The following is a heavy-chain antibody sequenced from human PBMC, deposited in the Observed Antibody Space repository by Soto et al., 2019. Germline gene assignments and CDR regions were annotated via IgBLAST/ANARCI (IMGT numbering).Heavy chain of an antibody. CDR3: ARGGYCSGGSCYSGYGYYYYGMDV. D-gene: IGHD2-15*01. CDR2: ISAYNGNT. V-gene: IGHV1-18*01. J-gene: IGHJ6*02. CDR1: GYTFTSYG. Sequence: QVQLVQSGAEVKKPGASVKVSCKASGYTFTSYGISWVRQAPGQGLEWMGWISAYNGNTNYAQKLQGRVTMTSDTSTSTAYMELRSLRSDDTAVYYCARGGYCSGGSCYSGYGYYYYGMDVWGQGTTVTVSS.